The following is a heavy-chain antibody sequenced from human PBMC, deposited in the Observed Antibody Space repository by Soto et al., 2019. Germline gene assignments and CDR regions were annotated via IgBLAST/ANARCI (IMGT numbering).Heavy chain of an antibody. CDR2: IYYSGST. D-gene: IGHD3-3*01. CDR3: ARDRLVSGPVDY. J-gene: IGHJ4*02. CDR1: GGSVSSGSYY. Sequence: SETLSLTCTVSGGSVSSGSYYWSWIRQPPGKGLEWIGYIYYSGSTNYNPSLKSRVTISVDTSKNQFSLKLSSVTAADTAVYYCARDRLVSGPVDYWGQGTLVNV. V-gene: IGHV4-61*01.